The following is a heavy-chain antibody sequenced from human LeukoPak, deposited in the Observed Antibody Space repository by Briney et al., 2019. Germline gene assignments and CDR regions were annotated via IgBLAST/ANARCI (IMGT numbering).Heavy chain of an antibody. Sequence: GGSLRLSCAASGLTFSNFAMSWVRQAPGKGLEWVSMITGSGGRTFYADSVKGRFTISRDNSRDTLYLQMSSLRADDAALYYCAKMKGPGLYLHYSMHVGGRPTTVSLSS. CDR3: AKMKGPGLYLHYSMHV. CDR2: ITGSGGRT. V-gene: IGHV3-23*01. CDR1: GLTFSNFA. D-gene: IGHD2-2*02. J-gene: IGHJ6*03.